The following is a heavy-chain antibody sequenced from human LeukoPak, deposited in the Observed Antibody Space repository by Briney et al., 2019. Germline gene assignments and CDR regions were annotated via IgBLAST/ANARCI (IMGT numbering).Heavy chain of an antibody. CDR1: GFTLSSYA. CDR3: ARDRASPDY. Sequence: PGGSLRLSCAASGFTLSSYAMNWVRQAPGKGLEWISYISGRGDIIYSADSMRGRFTISRDNTKNSLYLQMNSLRAEDTAVYYCARDRASPDYWGQGTLVTVSS. V-gene: IGHV3-48*03. J-gene: IGHJ4*02. CDR2: ISGRGDII.